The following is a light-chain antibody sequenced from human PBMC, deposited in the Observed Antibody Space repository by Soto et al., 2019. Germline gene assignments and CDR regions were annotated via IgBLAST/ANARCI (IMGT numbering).Light chain of an antibody. CDR2: DVS. J-gene: IGLJ2*01. V-gene: IGLV2-14*01. CDR3: SSYTGSSTLA. CDR1: SSDVGGYNY. Sequence: QSALTQPASVSGSPGQSITISCTGTSSDVGGYNYVSWYQQHPGKAPKLMIFDVSNRPSGVSNRFSGSKSGNTASLTISGLQAEDEADYYCSSYTGSSTLAFGGGTQLTVL.